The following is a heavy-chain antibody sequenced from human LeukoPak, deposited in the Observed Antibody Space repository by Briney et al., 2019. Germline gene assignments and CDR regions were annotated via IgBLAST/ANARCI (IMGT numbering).Heavy chain of an antibody. J-gene: IGHJ4*02. CDR1: GFTFSDYY. CDR2: INTGGTTI. V-gene: IGHV3-11*01. CDR3: ARALTDY. Sequence: GGSLRLSCAASGFTFSDYYMNWNRQAPGKGLEWISYINTGGTTIYYADSVKGRFTISRDDAKNSLYLQMNSLRVEDTALYYCARALTDYWGQGTLVTVSS.